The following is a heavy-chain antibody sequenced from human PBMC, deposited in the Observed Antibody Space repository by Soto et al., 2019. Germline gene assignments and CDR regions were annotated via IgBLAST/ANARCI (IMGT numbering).Heavy chain of an antibody. CDR1: GCRFSYYS. D-gene: IGHD2-15*01. CDR3: AXGGNLGYCSGATCYFDI. Sequence: GGALRLSCAAPGCRFSYYSMSWIRQGPGRGLEWLSDMSGSGAFVNYADPVKGRFTISRDNAKNSLYLQMDSLRAEDTAVYYCAXGGNLGYCSGATCYFDIWGQGTMVTVSS. V-gene: IGHV3-11*01. CDR2: MSGSGAFV. J-gene: IGHJ3*02.